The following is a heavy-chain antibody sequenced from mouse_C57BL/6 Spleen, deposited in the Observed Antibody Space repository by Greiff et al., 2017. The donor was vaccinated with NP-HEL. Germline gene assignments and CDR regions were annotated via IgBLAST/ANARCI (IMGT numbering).Heavy chain of an antibody. CDR1: GYAFSSSW. CDR3: ARRTTVVEGYAMDY. V-gene: IGHV1-82*01. CDR2: IYPGDGDT. Sequence: QVQLQQSGPELVKPGASVKISCKASGYAFSSSWMNWVKQRPGKGLEWIGRIYPGDGDTNYNGKFKGKATLTADKSSSTAYMQLSSLTSEDSAVYFCARRTTVVEGYAMDYWGQGTSVTVSS. J-gene: IGHJ4*01. D-gene: IGHD1-1*01.